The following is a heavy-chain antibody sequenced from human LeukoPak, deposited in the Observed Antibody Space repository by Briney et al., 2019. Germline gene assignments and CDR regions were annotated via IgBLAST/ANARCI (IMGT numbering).Heavy chain of an antibody. CDR3: ARGGYSYGWIDS. CDR1: GGSIGTSAYY. V-gene: IGHV4-31*03. D-gene: IGHD5-12*01. J-gene: IGHJ5*01. CDR2: ISDSGST. Sequence: SQTLSLTCTVSGGSIGTSAYYWNWIRQHPGKGLEWIGFISDSGSTLYNSSLKSRVTISSDTSKDQFSLKLSSLTAADMAVYYCARGGYSYGWIDSWGQGTLVTVSS.